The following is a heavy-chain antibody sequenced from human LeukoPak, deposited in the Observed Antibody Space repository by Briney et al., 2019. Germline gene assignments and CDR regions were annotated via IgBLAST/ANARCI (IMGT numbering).Heavy chain of an antibody. Sequence: GGSLRLSCAASGFSVSSFAMHWVRQAPGKGLEWVSLIWHDGSNTYYADSVKGRFTISRDNSKNTLYLQMDSLRAEDTAVYYCAKRALGTSSNANLWLDPWGQGTLLTVSS. V-gene: IGHV3-33*06. CDR2: IWHDGSNT. D-gene: IGHD1-1*01. CDR3: AKRALGTSSNANLWLDP. CDR1: GFSVSSFA. J-gene: IGHJ5*02.